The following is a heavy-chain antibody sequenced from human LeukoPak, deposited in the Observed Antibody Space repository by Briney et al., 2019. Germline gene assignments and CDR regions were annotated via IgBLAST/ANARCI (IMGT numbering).Heavy chain of an antibody. CDR1: GYTFTGYY. D-gene: IGHD2-21*01. V-gene: IGHV1-2*02. CDR3: ARPMIGRQPWDGAFDI. J-gene: IGHJ3*02. Sequence: GASVKVSCKASGYTFTGYYMHWVRQAPGQGLEWMGWINPNSGGTNYAQKFQGRVAMTRDTSISTAYMELSRLRSDDTAVYYCARPMIGRQPWDGAFDIWGQGTMVTVSS. CDR2: INPNSGGT.